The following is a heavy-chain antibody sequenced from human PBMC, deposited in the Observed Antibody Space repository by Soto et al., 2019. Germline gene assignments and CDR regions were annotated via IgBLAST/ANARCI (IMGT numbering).Heavy chain of an antibody. CDR3: ARAVGPFDY. J-gene: IGHJ4*02. Sequence: QVQLVESGGGVVQPGGSLRLSCAASGFTFSTYGIHWVRQAPGKGLAWVAVIWHDGSYKYYADSVKGRFTISRDNSKNTLYLQMNSLRAGDTAVYYCARAVGPFDYWGQGTLVTVSS. D-gene: IGHD1-26*01. V-gene: IGHV3-33*01. CDR1: GFTFSTYG. CDR2: IWHDGSYK.